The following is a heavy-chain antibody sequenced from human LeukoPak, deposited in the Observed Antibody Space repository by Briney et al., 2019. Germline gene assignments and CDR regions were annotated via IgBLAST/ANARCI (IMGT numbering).Heavy chain of an antibody. CDR3: ASRTVTYYDFWSGHQRAFDI. D-gene: IGHD3-3*01. Sequence: PSETLPLTCAVYGGSFGGYYWSWIRQPPGKGLEWIGEINHSGSTNYNPSLKSRVTISVDTSKNQFSLKLSSVTAADTAVYYCASRTVTYYDFWSGHQRAFDIWGQGTMVTVSS. J-gene: IGHJ3*02. CDR2: INHSGST. V-gene: IGHV4-34*01. CDR1: GGSFGGYY.